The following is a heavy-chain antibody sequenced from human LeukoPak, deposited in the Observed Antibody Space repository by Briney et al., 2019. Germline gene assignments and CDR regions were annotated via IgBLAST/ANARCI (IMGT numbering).Heavy chain of an antibody. Sequence: GGSLRLSCAASKSTFSNSWMSWVRQAPGKGLEWVAHIKPDGSEKYYVDSVKGRFTISRDNAENSMYVQMNSLRAEDTAVYFCVNLTGTVNYWGQGTLVTVSS. V-gene: IGHV3-7*01. CDR3: VNLTGTVNY. CDR1: KSTFSNSW. CDR2: IKPDGSEK. J-gene: IGHJ4*02. D-gene: IGHD3-9*01.